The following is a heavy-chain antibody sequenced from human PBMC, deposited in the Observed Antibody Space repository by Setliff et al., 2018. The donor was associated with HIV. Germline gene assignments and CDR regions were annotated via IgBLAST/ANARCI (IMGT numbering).Heavy chain of an antibody. CDR1: GYTFSGYA. J-gene: IGHJ1*01. CDR2: INAVNGNT. CDR3: ARDIGGWHETETEYFQY. D-gene: IGHD6-19*01. V-gene: IGHV1-3*01. Sequence: GASVKVSCKASGYTFSGYAMHWVRQAPGQRLEWMGWINAVNGNTKYSQKFQGRVTFSRDTSARTAYMELISLISEDTAVYYCARDIGGWHETETEYFQYWGQGTLVTVSS.